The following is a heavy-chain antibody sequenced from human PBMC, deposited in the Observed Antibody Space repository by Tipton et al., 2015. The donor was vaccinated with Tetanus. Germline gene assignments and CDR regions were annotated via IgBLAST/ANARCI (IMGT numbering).Heavy chain of an antibody. CDR3: TRDYNGLSS. Sequence: SLRLSCVVSGFTFSGSSMDWVRQAPGKGLLWVSRITPDGGITTYADSVKGRFTISRDNTKNTLYLQMNSRRVEDTAFYFCTRDYNGLSSWGQGTLVIVSS. D-gene: IGHD1-1*01. J-gene: IGHJ4*02. CDR2: ITPDGGIT. V-gene: IGHV3-74*01. CDR1: GFTFSGSS.